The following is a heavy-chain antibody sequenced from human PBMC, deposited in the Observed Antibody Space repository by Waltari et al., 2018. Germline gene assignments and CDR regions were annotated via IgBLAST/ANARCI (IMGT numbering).Heavy chain of an antibody. J-gene: IGHJ6*02. V-gene: IGHV3-74*01. D-gene: IGHD6-13*01. CDR3: ARLAPKTYRSPVPGRDYYYGLDV. CDR2: INVDGSTS. Sequence: EEQLVESGGGLVQPGDSLRLSCAASGFTYSNHWMHWVRQAPGKGLVWVSRINVDGSTSNYADGVNGRFTISRDNTKKTLYMQMKRLRVEDTAVYYCARLAPKTYRSPVPGRDYYYGLDVWGQGTTVTVSS. CDR1: GFTYSNHW.